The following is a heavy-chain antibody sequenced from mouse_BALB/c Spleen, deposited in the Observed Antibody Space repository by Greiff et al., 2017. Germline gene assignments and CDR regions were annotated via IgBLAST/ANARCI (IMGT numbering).Heavy chain of an antibody. CDR1: GYNFTSYW. V-gene: IGHV1-55*01. CDR2: IYPGSGST. CDR3: ARKGGSWFAY. Sequence: QVQLQQPGAELVKPGTSVKLSCKASGYNFTSYWINWVKLRPGQGLEWIGDIYPGSGSTNYNEKFKSKATLTVDTSSSTAYMQLSSLASEDSALYYCARKGGSWFAYWGQGTLVTVSA. J-gene: IGHJ3*01.